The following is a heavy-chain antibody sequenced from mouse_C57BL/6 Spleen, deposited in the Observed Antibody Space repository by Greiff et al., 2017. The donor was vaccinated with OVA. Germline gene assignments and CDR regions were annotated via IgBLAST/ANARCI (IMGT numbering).Heavy chain of an antibody. Sequence: VQLQQPGTELVKPGASVKLSCKASGYTFTSYWMHWVKQRPGQGLEWIGNINPSNGGTNYNEKFKSKATLTVDKSSSTAYMQLSSLTSEDSVVYYCAKADYYGSPWYFDVWGTGTTVTVSS. J-gene: IGHJ1*03. V-gene: IGHV1-53*01. D-gene: IGHD1-1*01. CDR3: AKADYYGSPWYFDV. CDR1: GYTFTSYW. CDR2: INPSNGGT.